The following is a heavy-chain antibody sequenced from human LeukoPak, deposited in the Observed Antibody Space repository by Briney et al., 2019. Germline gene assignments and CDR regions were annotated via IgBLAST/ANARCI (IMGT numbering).Heavy chain of an antibody. J-gene: IGHJ6*01. CDR3: ARGSPYPATRESMVRGANYYYYYGMDV. V-gene: IGHV4-30-4*01. CDR1: GGSISSGDYY. D-gene: IGHD3-10*01. CDR2: IYYSGST. Sequence: PSGTLSLTRTLSGGSISSGDYYWSCIRQPPGKCLEWIGYIYYSGSTYYNPSLKSRVTISVDTSKNQFSLKLSSVTDADTAVYFCARGSPYPATRESMVRGANYYYYYGMDVWGQGTTVTVSS.